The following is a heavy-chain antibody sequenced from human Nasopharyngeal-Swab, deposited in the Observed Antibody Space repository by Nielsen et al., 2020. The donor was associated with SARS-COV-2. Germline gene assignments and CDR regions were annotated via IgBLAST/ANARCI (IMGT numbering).Heavy chain of an antibody. Sequence: SVKVSCKASGGTFSSYAISWVRQAPAQGLEWMGRIIPILGIANYAQKFQGRVTITADKSTSTAYMELSSLRSEDPAVYYCARSHCSGGSCYVTGYYYGMDVWGQGTTVTVSS. V-gene: IGHV1-69*04. CDR3: ARSHCSGGSCYVTGYYYGMDV. J-gene: IGHJ6*02. D-gene: IGHD2-15*01. CDR2: IIPILGIA. CDR1: GGTFSSYA.